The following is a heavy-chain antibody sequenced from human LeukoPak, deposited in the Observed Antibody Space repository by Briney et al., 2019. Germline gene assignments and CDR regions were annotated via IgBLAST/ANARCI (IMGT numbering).Heavy chain of an antibody. J-gene: IGHJ3*02. CDR3: ARGSRATRDAFDI. D-gene: IGHD1-26*01. Sequence: PGGSLRLSCAASGFTFSSYSMNWVRQAPGKGLEWVSSISSSSSYIYYADSVKGRFTISRDNAKNSLYLQMNSLRAEDTAVYYCARGSRATRDAFDIWGQGTMVTVSS. CDR1: GFTFSSYS. CDR2: ISSSSSYI. V-gene: IGHV3-21*01.